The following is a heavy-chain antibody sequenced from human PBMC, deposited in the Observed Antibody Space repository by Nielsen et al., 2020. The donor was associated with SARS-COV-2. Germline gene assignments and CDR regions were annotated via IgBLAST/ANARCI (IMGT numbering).Heavy chain of an antibody. V-gene: IGHV1-18*04. Sequence: ASVKVSCKASGYTFTSYYIHWVRQAPGQGLEWMGWISAYNGNTNYAQKFQDRVTMTADTSTSTGYMELRSLRSDDTAVYYCARDGKAVARLGDYWGQGTLVTVSS. CDR3: ARDGKAVARLGDY. D-gene: IGHD6-19*01. CDR1: GYTFTSYY. CDR2: ISAYNGNT. J-gene: IGHJ4*02.